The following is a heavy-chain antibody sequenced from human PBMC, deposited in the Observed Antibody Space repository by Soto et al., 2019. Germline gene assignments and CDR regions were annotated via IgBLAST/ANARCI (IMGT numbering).Heavy chain of an antibody. CDR2: ISYDGSNK. CDR3: ARDSFHYGGKGALHY. V-gene: IGHV3-30-3*01. CDR1: GFTFSSYA. D-gene: IGHD4-17*01. Sequence: QVQLVESGGGVVQPGRSLRLSCAASGFTFSSYAMHWVRQAPGKGLEWVAVISYDGSNKYYADSVKGRFTISRDNSKITLYLQMNSLRAEDTAVYYCARDSFHYGGKGALHYWGQGPLVTVSS. J-gene: IGHJ4*02.